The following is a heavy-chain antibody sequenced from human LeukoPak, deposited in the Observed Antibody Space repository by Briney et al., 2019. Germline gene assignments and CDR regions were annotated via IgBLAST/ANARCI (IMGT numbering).Heavy chain of an antibody. CDR1: GFTFRSYG. Sequence: GGSLRLSCAASGFTFRSYGMHWVRQAPGKGLEWVAIIRYDGTNKYYADSVKGRFTISRDNSKNTLYLQMNSLRAEDTAVYYCARDYFPSMVRGVIIGYFDYWGQGTLVTVSS. CDR2: IRYDGTNK. CDR3: ARDYFPSMVRGVIIGYFDY. D-gene: IGHD3-10*01. J-gene: IGHJ4*02. V-gene: IGHV3-30*02.